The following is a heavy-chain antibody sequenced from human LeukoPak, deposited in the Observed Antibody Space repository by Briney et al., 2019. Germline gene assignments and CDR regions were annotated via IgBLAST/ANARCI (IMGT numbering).Heavy chain of an antibody. D-gene: IGHD1-20*01. CDR3: ARDNSRNSNDY. CDR2: INPSGGGT. CDR1: GYTFTSYY. Sequence: ASVNVSCKASGYTFTSYYMHWVRQAPGQGLEWMGIINPSGGGTNYAQNFQGRVTMTRDTSTSTVHMELSSLRSEDTAMYYCARDNSRNSNDYWGQGTLVTVSS. V-gene: IGHV1-46*01. J-gene: IGHJ4*02.